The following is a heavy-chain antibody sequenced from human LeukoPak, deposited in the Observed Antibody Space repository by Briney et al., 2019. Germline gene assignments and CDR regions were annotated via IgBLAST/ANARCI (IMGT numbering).Heavy chain of an antibody. D-gene: IGHD2-15*01. J-gene: IGHJ4*02. CDR1: GYTFSNYG. CDR2: ISANNGNT. CDR3: ARDRDIVVVVAAIRRFDY. Sequence: EASVTVSCTASGYTFSNYGISWVRQAPGQGLEWMGWISANNGNTNYAQKLQGRVTMTTDTSTTTAYMELRSLRSDDTAVYYCARDRDIVVVVAAIRRFDYWGQGTLVTVSS. V-gene: IGHV1-18*01.